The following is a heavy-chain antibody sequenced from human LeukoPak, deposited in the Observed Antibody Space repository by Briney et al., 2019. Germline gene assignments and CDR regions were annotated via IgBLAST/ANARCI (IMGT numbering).Heavy chain of an antibody. Sequence: SETLSLTCAVYGGSFSGYYWSWIRQPPGKGLEWIGETNHSGSTNYNPSLKSRVTISVDTSKNQFSLKLSSVTAADTAVYYCARGEYYYGLGFWFDPWGQGTLVTVSS. CDR1: GGSFSGYY. V-gene: IGHV4-34*01. CDR3: ARGEYYYGLGFWFDP. J-gene: IGHJ5*02. D-gene: IGHD3-10*01. CDR2: TNHSGST.